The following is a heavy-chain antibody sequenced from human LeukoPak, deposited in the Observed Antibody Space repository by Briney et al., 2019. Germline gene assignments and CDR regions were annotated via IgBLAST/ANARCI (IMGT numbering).Heavy chain of an antibody. J-gene: IGHJ6*03. CDR3: ARLQCGGSTSRYYYYYMDF. V-gene: IGHV1-18*01. CDR2: ISVHNGDT. Sequence: GASVKVSCKASGYIFINYGISWVRQAPGQGLEWMGWISVHNGDTDYAQKLQGRVTMTTDTSTSTVYMELRGLRSDDTAVYYCARLQCGGSTSRYYYYYMDFWGKGTTVTVSS. CDR1: GYIFINYG. D-gene: IGHD5-24*01.